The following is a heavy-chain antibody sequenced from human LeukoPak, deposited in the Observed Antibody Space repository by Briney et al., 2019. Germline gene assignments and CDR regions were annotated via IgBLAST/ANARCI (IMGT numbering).Heavy chain of an antibody. Sequence: GGSLRLSCAASGFSVSSNYMSWVRQAPGKGLEWVSVVYSGGSTYYADSVKGRFTISRDNSKNTLYLHMNSLRAEDTAVYYCARGAYGSGRDFDYWGQGTLVTVSS. V-gene: IGHV3-53*01. J-gene: IGHJ4*02. D-gene: IGHD3-10*01. CDR2: VYSGGST. CDR1: GFSVSSNY. CDR3: ARGAYGSGRDFDY.